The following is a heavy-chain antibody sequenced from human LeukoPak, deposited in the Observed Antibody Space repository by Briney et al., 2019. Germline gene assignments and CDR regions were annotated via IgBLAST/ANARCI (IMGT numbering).Heavy chain of an antibody. Sequence: SETLSLTCTVSGVSISSYYGRWLRQPAGKGVEWIGRIYTSGSTNYNPSLKSRVTMSVDTSKNQFSLKLSSVTAADTAVYYCARGAPLFVVVPAANNWFDPWGQGTLVTVSS. CDR3: ARGAPLFVVVPAANNWFDP. CDR1: GVSISSYY. J-gene: IGHJ5*02. CDR2: IYTSGST. V-gene: IGHV4-4*07. D-gene: IGHD2-2*01.